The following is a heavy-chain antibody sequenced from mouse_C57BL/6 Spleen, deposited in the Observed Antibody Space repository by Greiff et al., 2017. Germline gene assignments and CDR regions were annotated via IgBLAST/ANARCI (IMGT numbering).Heavy chain of an antibody. CDR1: GFTFSSYA. V-gene: IGHV5-4*01. D-gene: IGHD1-1*01. CDR3: AREDGSVY. J-gene: IGHJ2*01. Sequence: EVQVVESGGGLVKPGGSLKLSCAASGFTFSSYAMSWVRQTPEKRLEWVATISDGGSYTYSPDNVKGRFTISRDNAKNNLYLQMSHLKSEDTAMYYCAREDGSVYGGQGTTLTVSS. CDR2: ISDGGSYT.